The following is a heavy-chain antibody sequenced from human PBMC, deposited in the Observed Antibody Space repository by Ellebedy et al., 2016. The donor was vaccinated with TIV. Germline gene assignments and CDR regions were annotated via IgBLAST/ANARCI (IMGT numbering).Heavy chain of an antibody. CDR3: AKVRSYCGSTTCLTPHGLDV. CDR1: GFTFSNYA. CDR2: ISGSGGST. V-gene: IGHV3-23*01. Sequence: GESLKISCAASGFTFSNYAISWVRQAPGKGLEWVSGISGSGGSTYSAESVKGRFTISRDNSKNTKYLQMNSLRAEDTAVYYCAKVRSYCGSTTCLTPHGLDVWGQGTTVTVSS. J-gene: IGHJ6*02. D-gene: IGHD2-2*01.